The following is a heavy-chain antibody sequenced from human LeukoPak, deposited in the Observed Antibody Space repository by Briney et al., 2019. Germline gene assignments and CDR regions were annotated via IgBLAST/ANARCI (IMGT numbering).Heavy chain of an antibody. D-gene: IGHD5-18*01. J-gene: IGHJ4*02. V-gene: IGHV3-9*01. Sequence: PGGSLRLSCAASGFTFDDYAMHWVRQAPGKGLEWVSGISWNSGSIGYADSVKGRFTISRDNAKNSLYLQMNSLRAEDTALYYCAKAAMVLYYFGYWGQGTLVTVSS. CDR3: AKAAMVLYYFGY. CDR1: GFTFDDYA. CDR2: ISWNSGSI.